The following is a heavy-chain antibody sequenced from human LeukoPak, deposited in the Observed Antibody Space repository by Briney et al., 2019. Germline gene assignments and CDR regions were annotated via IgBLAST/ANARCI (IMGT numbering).Heavy chain of an antibody. J-gene: IGHJ4*02. D-gene: IGHD3-10*01. CDR1: GFTFSDYN. CDR2: MSRSGDII. CDR3: ARDVYYGSGSPRLDY. Sequence: GGSLRLSCAASGFTFSDYNMNWVRQVPGKGLESLSYMSRSGDIIYYADSVKGRFTISRDNAKNSLYLQMNTLRAEDTPVYYCARDVYYGSGSPRLDYWGQGILVTVSS. V-gene: IGHV3-48*01.